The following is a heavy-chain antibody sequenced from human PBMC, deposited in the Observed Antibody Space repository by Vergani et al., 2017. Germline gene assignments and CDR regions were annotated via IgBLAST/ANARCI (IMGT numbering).Heavy chain of an antibody. Sequence: QVQLVQSGAEVKKPGASVKVSCKASGYTFTGYYMHWVRQAPGQGLEWMGWINPNSGGTNYAQEFQGRVTMTRDTSISTAYMELSRLRSDDTAVYYCARPSYGPHTNTYRRGSYYYGMDVWGQGTTVTVSS. J-gene: IGHJ6*02. V-gene: IGHV1-2*02. CDR2: INPNSGGT. CDR1: GYTFTGYY. D-gene: IGHD5-18*01. CDR3: ARPSYGPHTNTYRRGSYYYGMDV.